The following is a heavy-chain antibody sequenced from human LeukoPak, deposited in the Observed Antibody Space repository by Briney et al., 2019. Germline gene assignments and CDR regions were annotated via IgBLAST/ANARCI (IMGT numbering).Heavy chain of an antibody. CDR2: ISGSGDNT. D-gene: IGHD3-22*01. J-gene: IGHJ4*02. CDR1: GFTFSTYA. V-gene: IGHV3-23*01. Sequence: GGSLRLSCAASGFTFSTYAMNWVRQAPGKGLEWVSGISGSGDNTYYTDSVKGRFTISRDNSKDTLYLQMNSLRAEDTAVDYCAKERSSGVYRLFDYWGQGTLVTVSS. CDR3: AKERSSGVYRLFDY.